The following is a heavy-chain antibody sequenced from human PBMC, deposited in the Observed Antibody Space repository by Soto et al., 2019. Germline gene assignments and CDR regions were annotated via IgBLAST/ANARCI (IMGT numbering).Heavy chain of an antibody. Sequence: APVKVPCQASGFTFTSSAVQWVRQARGQRLGWIEWIVVGSRNTNNAQKFQETVTITRRIATSTAYMELSGLRSEDRAGSYCAAVAHRSDYWGQGTLVTVAS. CDR2: IVVGSRNT. CDR1: GFTFTSSA. V-gene: IGHV1-58*01. J-gene: IGHJ4*02. D-gene: IGHD5-12*01. CDR3: AAVAHRSDY.